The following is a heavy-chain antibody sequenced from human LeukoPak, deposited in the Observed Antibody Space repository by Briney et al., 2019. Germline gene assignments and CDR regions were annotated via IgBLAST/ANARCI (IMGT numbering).Heavy chain of an antibody. J-gene: IGHJ4*02. CDR2: VSYDGANE. CDR3: ARAGRADGDYHYFDY. D-gene: IGHD4-17*01. V-gene: IGHV3-30-3*01. CDR1: GVIFNNFA. Sequence: GGSLRLSCAASGVIFNNFAFHWVRQAPGKGLEWVAAVSYDGANEYYAESVRGRLTISRDNSKNTLYLQMNSLRDVDTAIYFCARAGRADGDYHYFDYWGQGTLVTVSS.